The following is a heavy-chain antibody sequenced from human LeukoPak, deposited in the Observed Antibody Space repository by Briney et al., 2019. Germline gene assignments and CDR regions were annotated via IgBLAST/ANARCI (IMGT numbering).Heavy chain of an antibody. Sequence: GGSLRLSCAASGFTFSSYGMHWVRQAPGKGLEWVAVISYDGSNKYYADSVKGRFTISRDNAKNSLYLQMNSLRAEDTAVYYCARVRGYGDYVDYFDYWGQGTLVTVSS. CDR3: ARVRGYGDYVDYFDY. CDR2: ISYDGSNK. CDR1: GFTFSSYG. D-gene: IGHD4-17*01. V-gene: IGHV3-30*03. J-gene: IGHJ4*02.